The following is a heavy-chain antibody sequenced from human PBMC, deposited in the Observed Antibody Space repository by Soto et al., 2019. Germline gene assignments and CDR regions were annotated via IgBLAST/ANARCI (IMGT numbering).Heavy chain of an antibody. J-gene: IGHJ6*02. D-gene: IGHD3-22*01. CDR2: ISYDGSNK. V-gene: IGHV3-30*18. CDR1: GFTFSSYG. Sequence: GGSLRLSCAASGFTFSSYGMHWVRQAPGKGLEWVAVISYDGSNKYYADSVKGRFTISRDNSKNTLYLQMNSLRAEDTAVYYCAKRYYYDSSGYYYGYYGMDVWGQGTTVTVSS. CDR3: AKRYYYDSSGYYYGYYGMDV.